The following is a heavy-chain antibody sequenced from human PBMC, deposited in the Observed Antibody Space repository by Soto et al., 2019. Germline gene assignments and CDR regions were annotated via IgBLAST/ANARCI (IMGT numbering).Heavy chain of an antibody. V-gene: IGHV3-23*01. J-gene: IGHJ3*01. Sequence: PGGSLRLSWAASGVTFSSYAVSWVRQALGKGLEWVSTISGSGGNTYHADSVKGRFTISRDNSKNTLYVQVNSLRAEDTAVYYCAKGRSWYWWDAFDFWGQGTMVTVSS. D-gene: IGHD6-13*01. CDR2: ISGSGGNT. CDR3: AKGRSWYWWDAFDF. CDR1: GVTFSSYA.